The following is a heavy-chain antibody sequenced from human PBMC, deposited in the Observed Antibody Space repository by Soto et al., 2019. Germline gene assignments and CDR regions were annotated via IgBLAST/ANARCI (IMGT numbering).Heavy chain of an antibody. CDR3: ARGLYYYDSSGYPEADY. CDR1: GGSISSGDYY. Sequence: SETLSLTCTVSGGSISSGDYYWSWIRQPPGKGLEWIGYIYYSGSTYYDPSLKSRVTISVDTSKNQFSLKLSSVTAADTAVYYCARGLYYYDSSGYPEADYWGQGTLVTVSS. V-gene: IGHV4-30-4*01. CDR2: IYYSGST. J-gene: IGHJ4*02. D-gene: IGHD3-22*01.